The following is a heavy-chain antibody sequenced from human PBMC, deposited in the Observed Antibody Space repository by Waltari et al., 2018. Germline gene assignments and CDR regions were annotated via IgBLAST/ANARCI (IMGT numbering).Heavy chain of an antibody. D-gene: IGHD6-19*01. Sequence: QVQLQESGPGLVKPSETLSLTCAVSGYSISSGYYWGWIRQPPGKGLEWIGSIYHSGSTYYNPSLKSRVTISVDTSKNQFSLKLSSVTAADTAVYYCARVTVAELAFDIWGQGTMVTVSS. CDR2: IYHSGST. V-gene: IGHV4-38-2*01. CDR3: ARVTVAELAFDI. CDR1: GYSISSGYY. J-gene: IGHJ3*02.